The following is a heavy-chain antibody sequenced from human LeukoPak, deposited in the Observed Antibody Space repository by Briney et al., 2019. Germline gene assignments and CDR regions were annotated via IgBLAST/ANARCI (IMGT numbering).Heavy chain of an antibody. Sequence: PSGTLSLTCTVSGGSISSSSYYWGWIRQPPGKGLEGTGSIYYSGSTYYNPSLKSRVTISVDTSKNQFSLKLSSVTAADTAVYYCARLQDSSGWHYFDYWGQGTLVTVSS. CDR2: IYYSGST. V-gene: IGHV4-39*01. J-gene: IGHJ4*02. CDR1: GGSISSSSYY. CDR3: ARLQDSSGWHYFDY. D-gene: IGHD6-19*01.